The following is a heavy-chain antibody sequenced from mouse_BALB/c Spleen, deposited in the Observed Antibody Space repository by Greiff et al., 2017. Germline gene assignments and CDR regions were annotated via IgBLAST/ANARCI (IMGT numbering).Heavy chain of an antibody. CDR1: GYTFTSYW. CDR2: IAPGSGST. Sequence: DLVKPGASVKLSCKASGYTFTSYWINWIKQRPGQGLEWIGRIAPGSGSTYYNEMFKGKATLTVDTSSSTAYIQLSSLSSEDSAVYFCARHYGNYFDYWGQGTLVTVSA. CDR3: ARHYGNYFDY. D-gene: IGHD2-1*01. V-gene: IGHV1S41*01. J-gene: IGHJ3*01.